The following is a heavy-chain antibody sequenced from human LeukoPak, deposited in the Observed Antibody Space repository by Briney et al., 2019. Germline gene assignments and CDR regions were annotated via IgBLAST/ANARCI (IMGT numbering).Heavy chain of an antibody. CDR1: GYTFTSYY. V-gene: IGHV1-46*01. J-gene: IGHJ4*02. CDR3: ARRGGPQAWLAYYFDY. CDR2: INPSGGST. D-gene: IGHD3-22*01. Sequence: ASVKVSCKASGYTFTSYYMHWVRQAPGQGLEWVGIINPSGGSTSYAQKFQGRVTMTRDTSTSTVYMELSSLRSEDTAVYYCARRGGPQAWLAYYFDYWGQGTLVTVSS.